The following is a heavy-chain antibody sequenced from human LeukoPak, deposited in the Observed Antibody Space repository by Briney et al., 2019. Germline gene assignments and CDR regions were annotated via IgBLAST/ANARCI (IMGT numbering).Heavy chain of an antibody. J-gene: IGHJ4*02. CDR1: GGSISSYY. CDR2: IYYSGST. CDR3: ARGPPYSSSWGGYYFDY. Sequence: SETLSLTCTVSGGSISSYYWSWIRQPPGKGLEWIGYIYYSGSTNYNPSLKSRVTISVDTSKNQFSLKLSSVTAADTAVYYCARGPPYSSSWGGYYFDYWGRGTPVTVSS. D-gene: IGHD6-13*01. V-gene: IGHV4-59*01.